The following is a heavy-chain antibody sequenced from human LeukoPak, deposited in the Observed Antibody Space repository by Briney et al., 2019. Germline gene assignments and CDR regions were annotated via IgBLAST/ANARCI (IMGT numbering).Heavy chain of an antibody. D-gene: IGHD2-2*02. CDR1: GFTFSSYA. V-gene: IGHV3-23*01. Sequence: GGSLRLSCAASGFTFSSYAMSWVRQAPGKGLEWVSAISGSGGSTYYADSVKGRFTISRDNSKSTLYLQMNSLRAEDTAVYYCAKDLGYQLLYSFYYYGMDVWGQGTTVTVSS. CDR3: AKDLGYQLLYSFYYYGMDV. CDR2: ISGSGGST. J-gene: IGHJ6*02.